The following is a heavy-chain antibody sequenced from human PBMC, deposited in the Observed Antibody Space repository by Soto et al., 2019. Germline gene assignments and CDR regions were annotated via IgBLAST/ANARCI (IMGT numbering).Heavy chain of an antibody. CDR2: IYYSGST. V-gene: IGHV4-30-4*01. D-gene: IGHD3-22*01. J-gene: IGHJ6*02. Sequence: NPSETLSLTCTVSGGSISSGDYYWSWIRQPPGKGLEWIGYIYYSGSTYYNPSLKSRVTISVDTSKNQFSLKLSSVTAVDTAVYYCARDVYYYDSSGYPSMDVWGQGTTVTVSS. CDR1: GGSISSGDYY. CDR3: ARDVYYYDSSGYPSMDV.